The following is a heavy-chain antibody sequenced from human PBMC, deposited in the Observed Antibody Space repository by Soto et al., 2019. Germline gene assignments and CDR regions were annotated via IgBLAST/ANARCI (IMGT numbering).Heavy chain of an antibody. CDR3: ARSGYSSSWSLDY. D-gene: IGHD6-13*01. J-gene: IGHJ4*02. Sequence: GAPVKVSCKASGYTFTCYCISWVRQAPGQGLEWRAWISAYNGNTNYAQKLQGRVTMTTDTSTSTAYMELRSLRSDDTAVYYCARSGYSSSWSLDYWGQGTPVTVSS. CDR1: GYTFTCYC. CDR2: ISAYNGNT. V-gene: IGHV1-18*01.